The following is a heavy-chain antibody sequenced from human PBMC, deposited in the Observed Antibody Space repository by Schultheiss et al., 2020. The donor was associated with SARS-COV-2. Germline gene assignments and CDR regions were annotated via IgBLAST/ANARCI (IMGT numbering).Heavy chain of an antibody. V-gene: IGHV4-61*01. CDR3: ARDFRRSDFWSGNAHWYFDL. D-gene: IGHD3-3*01. Sequence: SETLSLTCTVSGGSISSSSYYWNWIRQPPGKGLEWIGYIYYSGSTNYNPSLKSRVTISVDTSKNQFSLKLSSVTAADTAVYYCARDFRRSDFWSGNAHWYFDLWGRGTLVTVSS. CDR2: IYYSGST. J-gene: IGHJ2*01. CDR1: GGSISSSSYY.